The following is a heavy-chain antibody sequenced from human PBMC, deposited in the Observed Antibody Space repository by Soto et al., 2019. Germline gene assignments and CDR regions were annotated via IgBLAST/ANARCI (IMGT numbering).Heavy chain of an antibody. V-gene: IGHV3-48*03. J-gene: IGHJ4*02. CDR2: ISSSGSTI. CDR3: ARETYYDFWSGYYTLGTFDY. D-gene: IGHD3-3*01. CDR1: GFTFSSYE. Sequence: QPGGSLRLSCAASGFTFSSYEMNWVRQAPGKGLEWVSYISSSGSTIYYADSVKGRFTISRDNAKNSLYLQMNSLRAEDTAVYYCARETYYDFWSGYYTLGTFDYWGQGTLVTVSS.